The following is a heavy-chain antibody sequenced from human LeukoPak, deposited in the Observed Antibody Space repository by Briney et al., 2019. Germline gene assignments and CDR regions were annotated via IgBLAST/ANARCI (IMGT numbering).Heavy chain of an antibody. CDR2: ISSSSRYI. J-gene: IGHJ4*02. D-gene: IGHD6-13*01. CDR1: GFTFTDSY. Sequence: GGSLRLSCAASGFTFTDSYMNWVRQAPGKGLEWVSSISSSSRYIYYADSMKGRFTISRDNSKNSLYLQMNSLRAEDTAVYYCARVAEAAAFDSWGQGTLVTVSS. V-gene: IGHV3-21*06. CDR3: ARVAEAAAFDS.